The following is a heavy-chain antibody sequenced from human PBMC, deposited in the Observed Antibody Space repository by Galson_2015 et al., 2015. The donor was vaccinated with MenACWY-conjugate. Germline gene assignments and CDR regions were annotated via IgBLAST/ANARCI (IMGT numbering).Heavy chain of an antibody. Sequence: QSGAEVKKPGESLQISCKGSGYSFTSYWIGWVRQMPGKGLEWMGIIYPGDSDTRYSPSFQGQVTISADKSISTAYLQWSSLKASDTAMYYCARLVVVPAAIGTGYFDYWGQGTLVTVSS. CDR1: GYSFTSYW. V-gene: IGHV5-51*01. CDR3: ARLVVVPAAIGTGYFDY. CDR2: IYPGDSDT. J-gene: IGHJ4*02. D-gene: IGHD2-2*01.